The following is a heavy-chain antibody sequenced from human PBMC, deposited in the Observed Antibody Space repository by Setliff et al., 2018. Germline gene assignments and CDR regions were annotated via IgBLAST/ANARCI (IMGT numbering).Heavy chain of an antibody. V-gene: IGHV4-31*03. CDR1: GGSISSGGYY. J-gene: IGHJ3*02. CDR2: IYYSGST. CDR3: ARHPLNTNRRRAFDI. D-gene: IGHD3-3*01. Sequence: SETLSLTCTVSGGSISSGGYYWSWIRQHPGKGLEWIGYIYYSGSTDYNPSLKSRVTISVDTSKNQFPLKLSSVTAADTAVYYCARHPLNTNRRRAFDIWGQGTMVTVSS.